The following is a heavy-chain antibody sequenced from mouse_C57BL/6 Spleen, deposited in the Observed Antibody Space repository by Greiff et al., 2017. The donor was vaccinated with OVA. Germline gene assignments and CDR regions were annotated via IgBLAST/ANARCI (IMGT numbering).Heavy chain of an antibody. Sequence: EVQLVESGGGLVKPGGSLKLSCAASGFTFSSYAMSWVRQTPEKRLEWVATISDGGSYTYYPDNVKGRFTISRDNAKNNLYLQISHLKSEDTAMYYCARDSSGYDYWGQGTTLTVSS. CDR3: ARDSSGYDY. J-gene: IGHJ2*01. V-gene: IGHV5-4*01. CDR2: ISDGGSYT. CDR1: GFTFSSYA. D-gene: IGHD3-2*02.